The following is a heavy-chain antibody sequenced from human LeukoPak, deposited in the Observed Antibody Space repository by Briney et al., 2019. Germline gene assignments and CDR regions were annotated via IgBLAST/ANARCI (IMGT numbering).Heavy chain of an antibody. CDR2: ISSSSSTI. V-gene: IGHV3-48*01. D-gene: IGHD5-18*01. CDR1: GFTFSSYS. J-gene: IGHJ6*02. Sequence: PGGSLRLSCAASGFTFSSYSMNWVRQAPGKGLEWVSYISSSSSTIYYADSVRGPFTISRDNSKNTLYLQLNSLRAEDTAVYYCARGYSYGYDYYYGIDVWSQGTTVTVSS. CDR3: ARGYSYGYDYYYGIDV.